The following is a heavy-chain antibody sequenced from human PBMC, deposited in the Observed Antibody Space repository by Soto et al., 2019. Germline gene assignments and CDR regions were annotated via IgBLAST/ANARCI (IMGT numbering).Heavy chain of an antibody. CDR3: ARDQEGGSYNYYYYGMDV. Sequence: GGSLRLSCAASGFTSSDYYMSWIRQAPGKGLEWVSYISSSGSTIYYADSVKGRFTISRDNAKNSLYLQMNSLRAEDTAVYYCARDQEGGSYNYYYYGMDVWGQGTTVTVSS. D-gene: IGHD1-26*01. CDR2: ISSSGSTI. CDR1: GFTSSDYY. J-gene: IGHJ6*02. V-gene: IGHV3-11*01.